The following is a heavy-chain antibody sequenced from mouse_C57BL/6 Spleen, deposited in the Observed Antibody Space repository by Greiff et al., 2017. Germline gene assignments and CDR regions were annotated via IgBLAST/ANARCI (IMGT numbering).Heavy chain of an antibody. CDR3: ASIYYGNFYYAMDY. CDR2: IYPGDGDT. D-gene: IGHD2-1*01. Sequence: VQLQESGPELVKPGASVKISCKASGYAFSSSWMNWVKQRPGKGLEWIGRIYPGDGDTNYNGKFKGKATLTADKSSSTAYMQLSSLTSEDSAVYFCASIYYGNFYYAMDYWGQGTSVTVSS. CDR1: GYAFSSSW. J-gene: IGHJ4*01. V-gene: IGHV1-82*01.